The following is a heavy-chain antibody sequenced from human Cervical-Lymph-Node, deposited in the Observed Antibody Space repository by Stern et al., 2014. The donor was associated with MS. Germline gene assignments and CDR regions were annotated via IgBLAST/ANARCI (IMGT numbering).Heavy chain of an antibody. D-gene: IGHD1-26*01. CDR2: IYSDGIT. Sequence: QLQLQESGPGLVKPSETVSLTCAVSGGSVSSKYWNWIRQPPGKGLEWIGYIYSDGITNYSPSLKSRVVISLDTSTNQFSLSLTSVTAADTAVYYCARVTGRGTRQNWFDSWGQGTLVTVSS. CDR1: GGSVSSKY. J-gene: IGHJ5*01. V-gene: IGHV4-59*02. CDR3: ARVTGRGTRQNWFDS.